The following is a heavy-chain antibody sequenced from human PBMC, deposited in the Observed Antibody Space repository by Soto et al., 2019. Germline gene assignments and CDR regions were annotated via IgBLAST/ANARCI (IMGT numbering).Heavy chain of an antibody. D-gene: IGHD6-13*01. J-gene: IGHJ4*02. CDR2: ISGSGGST. Sequence: EVQLLESGGGLVQPGGSLRLSCAASGFTFSSYAMSWVRQAPGKGLEWVSAISGSGGSTYYANSVKGRFNISRDNSKNTLYLQMNSLRAEDTAVYYCAKDSSSWPGKLFDYWGQGTLVTVSS. CDR3: AKDSSSWPGKLFDY. V-gene: IGHV3-23*01. CDR1: GFTFSSYA.